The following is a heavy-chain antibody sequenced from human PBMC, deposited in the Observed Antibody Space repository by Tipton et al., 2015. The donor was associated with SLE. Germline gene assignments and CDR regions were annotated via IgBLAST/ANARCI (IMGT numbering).Heavy chain of an antibody. CDR2: VYYSGTT. CDR3: AKEICGGDCYYGSNSYYGMDV. J-gene: IGHJ6*02. Sequence: TLSLTCTVSGSSITAYYWTWIRQPPGKGLEWIGYVYYSGTTNYNPSLKGRFTISRDNAKNSLYLQMNSLRVEDTALYYCAKEICGGDCYYGSNSYYGMDVWGQGTTVNVSS. D-gene: IGHD2-21*02. V-gene: IGHV4-59*01. CDR1: GSSITAYY.